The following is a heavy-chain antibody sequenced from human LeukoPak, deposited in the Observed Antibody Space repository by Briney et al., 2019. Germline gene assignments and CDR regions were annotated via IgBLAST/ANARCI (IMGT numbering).Heavy chain of an antibody. J-gene: IGHJ3*02. CDR1: GGSISSYY. V-gene: IGHV4-59*01. CDR2: IYYSGST. D-gene: IGHD5-24*01. Sequence: SETLSLTCTVSGGSISSYYWSWIRQPPGKGLEWTGYIYYSGSTNYNPSLKSRVTISVDTSKNQFSLKLSSVTAADTAVYYCAREGDGYNGVAFDIWGQGTMVTVSS. CDR3: AREGDGYNGVAFDI.